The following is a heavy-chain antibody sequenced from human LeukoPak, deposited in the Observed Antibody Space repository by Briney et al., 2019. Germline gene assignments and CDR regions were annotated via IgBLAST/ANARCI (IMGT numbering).Heavy chain of an antibody. J-gene: IGHJ4*02. V-gene: IGHV3-30-3*01. CDR2: ISYDGSNK. CDR1: GFTFSSYA. Sequence: TGRSLRLSCAASGFTFSSYAMHWVRQAPGKGLEWVAVISYDGSNKYYADSVKGRFTISRDNSKNTLYLQMNSLRAEDTAVYYCAKDRGYTGADFDYWGQGTLVTVSS. CDR3: AKDRGYTGADFDY. D-gene: IGHD1-1*01.